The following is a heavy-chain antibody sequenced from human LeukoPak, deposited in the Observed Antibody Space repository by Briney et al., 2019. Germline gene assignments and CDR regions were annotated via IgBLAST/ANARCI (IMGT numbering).Heavy chain of an antibody. CDR1: GYTVTELS. Sequence: ASVKVSCKVSGYTVTELSMHWVRQAPGKGLEWMGGFDPEHGEIIYAQKFQGRVTMTEDTSTDTAYMELSNLRSEDTAVYHCATADLVATTPFDYWGQGTLVTVSS. D-gene: IGHD5-12*01. J-gene: IGHJ4*02. V-gene: IGHV1-24*01. CDR3: ATADLVATTPFDY. CDR2: FDPEHGEI.